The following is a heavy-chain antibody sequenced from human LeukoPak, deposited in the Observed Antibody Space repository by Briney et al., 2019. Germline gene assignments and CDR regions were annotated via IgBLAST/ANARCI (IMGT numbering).Heavy chain of an antibody. CDR3: ATETLYYDSSGYYFDY. Sequence: ASVKVSCKVSGYTLTVLSMHWVRQAPGKGLEWMGGFDPEDGETIYAQKFQGRVTMTEDTSTDTAYMELSSLRSEDTAVYYCATETLYYDSSGYYFDYWGQGTLVTVSS. D-gene: IGHD3-22*01. CDR1: GYTLTVLS. J-gene: IGHJ4*02. CDR2: FDPEDGET. V-gene: IGHV1-24*01.